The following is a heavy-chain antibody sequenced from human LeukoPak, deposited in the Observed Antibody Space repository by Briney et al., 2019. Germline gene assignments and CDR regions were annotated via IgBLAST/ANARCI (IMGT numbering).Heavy chain of an antibody. D-gene: IGHD6-19*01. Sequence: GGSLRLSCAASGFTFSSYGMHWVRQAPGKGLEWVAVTSYDGSNKYYADSVKGRFTISRDNSKNTLYLQMNSLRAEDTAVYYCAKATVDYSSGWYYFDYWGQGTLVTVSS. CDR1: GFTFSSYG. CDR3: AKATVDYSSGWYYFDY. V-gene: IGHV3-30*18. J-gene: IGHJ4*02. CDR2: TSYDGSNK.